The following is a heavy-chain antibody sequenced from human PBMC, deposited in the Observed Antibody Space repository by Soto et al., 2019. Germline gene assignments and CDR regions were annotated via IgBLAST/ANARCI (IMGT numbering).Heavy chain of an antibody. CDR2: ISWNSGSI. J-gene: IGHJ3*02. Sequence: EVQLVESGGGLVQPGRSLRLSCAASGFTFDDYAMHWVRQAPGKGLEWVSGISWNSGSIGYADSVKGRFTISRDNAKNSLYLQMNSLRAEDTALYYCAKGGSGFKYAFDIWGQGTTVTVSS. CDR3: AKGGSGFKYAFDI. CDR1: GFTFDDYA. V-gene: IGHV3-9*01. D-gene: IGHD5-12*01.